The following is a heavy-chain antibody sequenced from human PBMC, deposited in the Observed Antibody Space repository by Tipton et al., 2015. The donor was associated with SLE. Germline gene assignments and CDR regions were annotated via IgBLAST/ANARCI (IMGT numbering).Heavy chain of an antibody. CDR1: GFTFSRYT. Sequence: SLRLSCAASGFTFSRYTMNWVRQAPGKGLEWVSYISSSSSTIYYSDSVKGRFTVSRDNAKNSLYLQMNSLRAEDTAVYYCAKDKNAMGTYSSSYFDYWGQGTLVTVSS. D-gene: IGHD6-6*01. CDR2: ISSSSSTI. J-gene: IGHJ4*02. V-gene: IGHV3-48*01. CDR3: AKDKNAMGTYSSSYFDY.